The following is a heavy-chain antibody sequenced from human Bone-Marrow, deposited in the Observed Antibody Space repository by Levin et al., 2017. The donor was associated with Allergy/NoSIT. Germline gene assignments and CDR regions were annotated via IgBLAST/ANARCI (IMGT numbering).Heavy chain of an antibody. CDR1: GGTFSSYA. V-gene: IGHV1-69*13. Sequence: PVASVKVSCKASGGTFSSYAISWVRQAPGQGLEWMGGIIPIFGTANYAQKFQGRVTITADESTSTAYMELSSLRSEDTAVYYCARTREMATLYYFDYWGQGTLVTVSS. CDR2: IIPIFGTA. CDR3: ARTREMATLYYFDY. J-gene: IGHJ4*02. D-gene: IGHD5-24*01.